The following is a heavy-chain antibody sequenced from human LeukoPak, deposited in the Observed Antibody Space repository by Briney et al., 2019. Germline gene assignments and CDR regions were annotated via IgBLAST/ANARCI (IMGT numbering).Heavy chain of an antibody. CDR3: AKDSYYYDSSGYYEGPGVFAY. V-gene: IGHV3-74*01. D-gene: IGHD3-22*01. J-gene: IGHJ4*02. CDR2: INSDGSSR. CDR1: GVTFSSYW. Sequence: GGSLRLSCAASGVTFSSYWMHWVRQVPGEGLVWVSRINSDGSSRDYADSVKGRFTISRDNSKKTLYLQMNRLRAEDSAVYYCAKDSYYYDSSGYYEGPGVFAYWGQGTLVTVSS.